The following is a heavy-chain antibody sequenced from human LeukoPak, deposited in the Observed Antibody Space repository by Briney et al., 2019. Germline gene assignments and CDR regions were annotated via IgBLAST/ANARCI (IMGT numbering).Heavy chain of an antibody. CDR3: ARGYAYGSGSYDY. V-gene: IGHV4-39*07. CDR2: IYYSGST. Sequence: SETLSLTCTVSGGSISSSSYYWGWIRQPPGKGLEWIGSIYYSGSTYYNPSLKSRVTISVDTSKNQFSLKLSSVTAADTAVYYCARGYAYGSGSYDYWGQGTLVTVSS. J-gene: IGHJ4*02. D-gene: IGHD3-10*01. CDR1: GGSISSSSYY.